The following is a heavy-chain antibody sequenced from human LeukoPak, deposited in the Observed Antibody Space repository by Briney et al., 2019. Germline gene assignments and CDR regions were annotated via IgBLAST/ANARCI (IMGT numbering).Heavy chain of an antibody. V-gene: IGHV4-59*11. D-gene: IGHD3-16*01. CDR3: ARGFASYGRVLGFDY. CDR2: IYYSGST. CDR1: GGSISSHY. Sequence: SETLSLTCTVSGGSISSHYRSWIRQPPGEGLEWIGYIYYSGSTNYNPSLKSRVTISVDTSKNQFSLKLSSVTAADTAVYYCARGFASYGRVLGFDYWGQGTLVTVSS. J-gene: IGHJ4*02.